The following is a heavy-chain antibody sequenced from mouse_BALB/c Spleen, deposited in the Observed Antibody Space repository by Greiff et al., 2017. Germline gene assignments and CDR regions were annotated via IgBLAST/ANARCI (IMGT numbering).Heavy chain of an antibody. J-gene: IGHJ3*01. CDR2: IDPANGNT. CDR3: ARRGVFAY. CDR1: GFNIKDTY. Sequence: VHVKQSGAELVKPGASVKLSCTASGFNIKDTYMHWVKQRPEQGLEWIGRIDPANGNTKYDPKFQGKATITADTSSNTAYLQLSSLTSEDTAVYYCARRGVFAYWGQGTLVTVSA. V-gene: IGHV14-3*02.